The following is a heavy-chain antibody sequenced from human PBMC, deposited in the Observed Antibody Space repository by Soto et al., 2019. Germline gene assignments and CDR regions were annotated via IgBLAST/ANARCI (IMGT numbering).Heavy chain of an antibody. CDR2: ISAYNGNT. Sequence: ASVKVSCKASGYTFTSYGISWVRQATGQGLEWMGWISAYNGNTNYAQKLQGRVTMTTDTSTSTAYMELRSLRSDDTAVYYCARTDTAMDYYYYCGMDVWGQGTTVTVSS. D-gene: IGHD5-18*01. CDR1: GYTFTSYG. V-gene: IGHV1-18*01. J-gene: IGHJ6*02. CDR3: ARTDTAMDYYYYCGMDV.